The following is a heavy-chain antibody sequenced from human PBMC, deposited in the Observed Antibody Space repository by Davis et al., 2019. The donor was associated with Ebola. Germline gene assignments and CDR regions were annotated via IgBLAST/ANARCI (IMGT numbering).Heavy chain of an antibody. CDR3: TSTIFGVGADY. Sequence: GGSLRLSCAASGFTFSSYSMNWVRQAPGKGLEWVSSISSSSSYIYYADSVKGRFTISRDNAENSLYLQMNSLRAEDTAVYYCTSTIFGVGADYWGQGTLVTVSS. J-gene: IGHJ4*02. D-gene: IGHD3-3*01. CDR1: GFTFSSYS. CDR2: ISSSSSYI. V-gene: IGHV3-21*01.